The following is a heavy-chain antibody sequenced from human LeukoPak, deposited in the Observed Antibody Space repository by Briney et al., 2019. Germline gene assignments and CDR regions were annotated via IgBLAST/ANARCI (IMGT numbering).Heavy chain of an antibody. CDR3: ARGASPGEYYDFWSGHYYYYMDV. J-gene: IGHJ6*03. D-gene: IGHD3-3*01. CDR2: INTDGSST. V-gene: IGHV3-74*01. CDR1: GFTFSSYW. Sequence: GGSLRLSCAASGFTFSSYWMHWVRQAPGKGLVWVSRINTDGSSTSYADSVKDRFTISRDNAKNTLYLQMNSLRAEDTAVYYCARGASPGEYYDFWSGHYYYYMDVWGKGTTVTVSS.